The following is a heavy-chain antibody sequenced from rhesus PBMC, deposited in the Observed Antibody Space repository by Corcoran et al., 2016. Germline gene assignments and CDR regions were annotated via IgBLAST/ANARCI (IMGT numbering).Heavy chain of an antibody. CDR1: GGSISDDYY. J-gene: IGHJ4*01. CDR2: IYGSGGGT. D-gene: IGHD3-16*01. V-gene: IGHV4-106*01. CDR3: ARDLGYYSGSYYSFDC. Sequence: QVQLQESGPGLVKPSETLSLTCAVSGGSISDDYYWSWIRQPPGKGLEWIGYIYGSGGGTNYNPALKNRFTISIDTSKHRFSLKLSSVTAAGTAVYYCARDLGYYSGSYYSFDCWGQGVLITVSS.